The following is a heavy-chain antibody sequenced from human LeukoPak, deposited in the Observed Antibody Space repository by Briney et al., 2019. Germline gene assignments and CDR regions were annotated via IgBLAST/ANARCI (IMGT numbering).Heavy chain of an antibody. CDR2: INHSGST. CDR1: GGSFSGYF. D-gene: IGHD2-2*01. V-gene: IGHV4-34*01. J-gene: IGHJ4*02. Sequence: PSETLSLTCAVYGGSFSGYFWSWIRQPPGKGLEWIGEINHSGSTNYNPSLKSRVTISVDASKNQFSLKVSSVTAADTAVYYCARGGCSSTSCYYDYWGQGTLVTVSS. CDR3: ARGGCSSTSCYYDY.